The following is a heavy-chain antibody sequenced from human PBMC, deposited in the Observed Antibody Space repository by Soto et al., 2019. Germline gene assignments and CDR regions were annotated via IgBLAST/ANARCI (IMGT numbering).Heavy chain of an antibody. J-gene: IGHJ4*02. V-gene: IGHV3-30-3*01. CDR1: GFTFSSYA. CDR2: ISYDGSNK. Sequence: GGSLRLSCAASGFTFSSYAMHWVRQAPGKGLEWVAVISYDGSNKYYADSVKGRFTISRDNSKNTLYLQMNSLRAEDTAVYYCARVGADSSGYYTFDYWGQGTLVTVSS. D-gene: IGHD3-22*01. CDR3: ARVGADSSGYYTFDY.